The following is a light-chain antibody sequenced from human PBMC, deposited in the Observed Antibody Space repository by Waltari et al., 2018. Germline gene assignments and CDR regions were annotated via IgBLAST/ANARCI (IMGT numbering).Light chain of an antibody. Sequence: EIVLTQSPASLSLSPGDRATLSCRASQSVGRTLAWYQQRPGQAPRLLIYDASSRATGIPDRFRGRGFGTDFSLTISRLEPEEFAGYYCQKYGTRPATFGQGTKVEVK. J-gene: IGKJ1*01. CDR1: QSVGRT. CDR2: DAS. CDR3: QKYGTRPAT. V-gene: IGKV3-20*01.